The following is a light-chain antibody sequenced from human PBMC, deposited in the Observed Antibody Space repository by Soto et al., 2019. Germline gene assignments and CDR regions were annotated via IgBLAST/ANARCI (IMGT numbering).Light chain of an antibody. CDR1: QSVGTD. Sequence: EIVMTQSPATLSVSPGERVTLSCRASQSVGTDLAWYQQKPGQAPRLLIYDASTRATGIPARFSGSGSGTEFTLTISSLQSEDFAVYYCQQYYNWPPITFGQGTRLEIK. CDR2: DAS. CDR3: QQYYNWPPIT. J-gene: IGKJ5*01. V-gene: IGKV3-15*01.